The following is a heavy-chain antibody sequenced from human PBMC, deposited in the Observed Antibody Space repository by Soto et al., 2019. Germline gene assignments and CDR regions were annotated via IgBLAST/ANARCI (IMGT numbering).Heavy chain of an antibody. D-gene: IGHD5-12*01. CDR1: GGSISSSSYY. CDR3: ARLRGVDIVATITGYFFDY. V-gene: IGHV4-39*01. J-gene: IGHJ4*02. Sequence: LQLQESGPGLVKPSETLSLTCTVSGGSISSSSYYWGWIRQPPGKGLEWIGSIYYSGSTYYNPSLKSRVTISVDTSKNQFSLKLSSVTAADTAVYYCARLRGVDIVATITGYFFDYWGQGTLVTVSS. CDR2: IYYSGST.